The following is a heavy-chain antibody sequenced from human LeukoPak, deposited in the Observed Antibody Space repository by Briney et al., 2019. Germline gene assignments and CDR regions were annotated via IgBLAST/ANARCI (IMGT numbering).Heavy chain of an antibody. D-gene: IGHD6-19*01. V-gene: IGHV3-23*01. Sequence: GGSLRLSCAASGFTFSSYAMSWVRQAPGKGLGWVSAISGSGGSTYYADSVKGRFTISRDNSKNTLYLQMNSLRAEDTAVYYCAKLIAVGRYYFDYWGQGTLVTVSS. CDR2: ISGSGGST. J-gene: IGHJ4*02. CDR1: GFTFSSYA. CDR3: AKLIAVGRYYFDY.